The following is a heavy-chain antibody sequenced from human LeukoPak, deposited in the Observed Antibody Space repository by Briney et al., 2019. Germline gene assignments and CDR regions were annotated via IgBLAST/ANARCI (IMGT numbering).Heavy chain of an antibody. CDR1: GFTFSSYS. Sequence: PGGSLRLSCAASGFTFSSYSMHWVRQAPWKGLEWVSSISSSGTYIYYADSVKGRFTISRDNAKNSVHLQMNSLRAEDTAVYYCARDQGGSGGNWGPGTLVIVSS. D-gene: IGHD3-10*01. CDR2: ISSSGTYI. CDR3: ARDQGGSGGN. V-gene: IGHV3-21*01. J-gene: IGHJ4*02.